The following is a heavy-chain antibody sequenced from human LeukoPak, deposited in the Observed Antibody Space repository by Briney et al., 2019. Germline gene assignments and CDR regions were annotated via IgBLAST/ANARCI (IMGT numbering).Heavy chain of an antibody. J-gene: IGHJ4*02. CDR1: GYTFTSYY. CDR3: ARAGWFGEFPLDY. Sequence: GTSVKVSCKASGYTFTSYYMHWVRQAPGQGLEWMGIINPSGGSTSYAQKFQGRVTMTRNTSISTAYMELSSLRSEDTAVYYCARAGWFGEFPLDYWGQGTLVTVSS. D-gene: IGHD3-10*01. V-gene: IGHV1-46*01. CDR2: INPSGGST.